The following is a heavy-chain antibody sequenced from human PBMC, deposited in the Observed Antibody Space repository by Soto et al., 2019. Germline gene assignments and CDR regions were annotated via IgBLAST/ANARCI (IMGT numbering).Heavy chain of an antibody. V-gene: IGHV3-21*01. CDR1: GVTFSSYT. J-gene: IGHJ5*01. CDR2: ISSGSSYI. Sequence: TGGPLRLSCAASGVTFSSYTMNWVRQAPGKGLEWISSISSGSSYIYYAGSVKGRFTISRDNAKNSLFLQMNSLRADDTAVYYCARDILSGGAYPDSWGQGTKVTVSS. D-gene: IGHD3-10*01. CDR3: ARDILSGGAYPDS.